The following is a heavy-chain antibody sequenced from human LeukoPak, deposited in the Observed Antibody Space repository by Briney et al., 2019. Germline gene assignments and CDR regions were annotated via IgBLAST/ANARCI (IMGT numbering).Heavy chain of an antibody. J-gene: IGHJ5*02. D-gene: IGHD3-10*01. CDR2: IKGDGRGK. CDR1: GFPFSGDW. CDR3: ARGESDP. V-gene: IGHV3-7*03. Sequence: HPGGSLRLSCAASGFPFSGDWMTWVRQAPGKGLQWVASIKGDGRGKYYVDSVKGRFTVSRDNAKKSLYLQMDSLRVKDMGMYYCARGESDPWGQGTLVTVSS.